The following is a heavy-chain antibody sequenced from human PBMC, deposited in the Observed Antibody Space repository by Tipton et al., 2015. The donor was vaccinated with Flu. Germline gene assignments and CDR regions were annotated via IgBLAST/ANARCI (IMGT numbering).Heavy chain of an antibody. CDR2: IHGVDST. D-gene: IGHD4-17*01. Sequence: LSLTCTVSGGSISSYYMSWVRQAPGKGLEWVSAIHGVDSTYYADSVKGRFTISRDNSKNTLYLQMNTLSPVDTAVYFCARGTSVTNFFDYWGQGTLVTVSS. J-gene: IGHJ4*02. CDR3: ARGTSVTNFFDY. CDR1: GGSISSYY. V-gene: IGHV3-66*01.